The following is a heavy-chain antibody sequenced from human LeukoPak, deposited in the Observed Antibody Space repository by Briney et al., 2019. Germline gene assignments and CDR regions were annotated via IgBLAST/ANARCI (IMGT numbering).Heavy chain of an antibody. J-gene: IGHJ4*02. CDR3: ARDRAAADLDY. Sequence: GGSLRLSCAASGFTFSSYGMHWVRQAPGKGLEWVAVIWYDGSNKFYADSVKGRFTISRDNSKNTLYLQMNSLRAEDAAVYYCARDRAAADLDYWGQGTLVTVSS. CDR2: IWYDGSNK. D-gene: IGHD6-13*01. V-gene: IGHV3-33*01. CDR1: GFTFSSYG.